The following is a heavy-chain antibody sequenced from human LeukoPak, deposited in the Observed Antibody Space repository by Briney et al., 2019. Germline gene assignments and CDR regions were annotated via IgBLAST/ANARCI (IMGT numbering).Heavy chain of an antibody. CDR2: LYSAGAT. J-gene: IGHJ4*02. V-gene: IGHV3-53*01. Sequence: PGGSLRLSCAASGFTVSSNYMSWVRQAPGKGLEWVSILYSAGATYYADSVRGRLTISRDSSKNTVCLQMNSLRAEDTAVYYCASGGMGARKYYSDPFHYWGQGTLVTVSS. CDR3: ASGGMGARKYYSDPFHY. CDR1: GFTVSSNY. D-gene: IGHD3-10*01.